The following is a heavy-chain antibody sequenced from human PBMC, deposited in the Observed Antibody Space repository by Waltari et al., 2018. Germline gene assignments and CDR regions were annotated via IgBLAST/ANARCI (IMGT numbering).Heavy chain of an antibody. D-gene: IGHD2-15*01. CDR1: GGPFSGYY. J-gene: IGHJ4*02. CDR2: INDSGST. Sequence: QVQLQQWGEGLMKPSETLSLPCAGYGGPFSGYYWTWIRQPPGKGLEWIGEINDSGSTNYNSSLKTRVSISLDTSKNQFSLKLTSVTAADTALYYCARHGRIRAVALIDYWGQGTLVTVSS. CDR3: ARHGRIRAVALIDY. V-gene: IGHV4-34*01.